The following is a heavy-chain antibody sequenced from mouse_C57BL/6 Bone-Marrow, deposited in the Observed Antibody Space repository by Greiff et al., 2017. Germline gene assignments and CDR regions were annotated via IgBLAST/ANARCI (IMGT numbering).Heavy chain of an antibody. CDR2: INYDGSST. J-gene: IGHJ1*03. D-gene: IGHD2-4*01. CDR3: AREDYDYWYFDV. CDR1: GFTFSDYY. V-gene: IGHV5-16*01. Sequence: VQLMESEGGLVQPGSSMKLSCTASGFTFSDYYMAWVRQVPEKGLEWVANINYDGSSTYYLDSLKSRFIISRDNAKNILYLQMSSLKSEDTATYYCAREDYDYWYFDVWGTGTTVTVSS.